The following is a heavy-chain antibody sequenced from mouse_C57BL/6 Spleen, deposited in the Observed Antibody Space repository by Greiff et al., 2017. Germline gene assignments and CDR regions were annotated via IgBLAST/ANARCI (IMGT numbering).Heavy chain of an antibody. V-gene: IGHV5-4*01. J-gene: IGHJ1*03. CDR3: ARGRYCDV. CDR1: GFTFSSYA. Sequence: VQLKGSGGGLVKPGGSLKLSCAASGFTFSSYAMSWVRQTPEKRLEWVATISDGGSYTYYPDNVKGRFTISRDNAKNNLYLQLSHLKSEDTAMXYCARGRYCDVWGTGTTVTVSS. CDR2: ISDGGSYT.